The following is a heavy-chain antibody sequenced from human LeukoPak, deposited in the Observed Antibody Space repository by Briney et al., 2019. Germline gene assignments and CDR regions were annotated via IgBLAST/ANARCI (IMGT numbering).Heavy chain of an antibody. CDR1: GYSFTSYW. Sequence: GESLKISCKGSGYSFTSYWITWVRQMPGKGLEWMGRIDPSDSYTNYSPSFRGHVTISADKSISTAYLQWSSLKASDTAMYYCARPDRGSAFDIWGQGTMVTVSS. CDR3: ARPDRGSAFDI. CDR2: IDPSDSYT. V-gene: IGHV5-10-1*01. J-gene: IGHJ3*02. D-gene: IGHD2-15*01.